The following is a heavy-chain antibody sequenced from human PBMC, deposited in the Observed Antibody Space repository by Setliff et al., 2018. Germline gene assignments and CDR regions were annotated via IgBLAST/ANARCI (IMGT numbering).Heavy chain of an antibody. D-gene: IGHD5-12*01. V-gene: IGHV4-59*01. CDR1: GGSFTPYY. Sequence: PSETLSLTCTVSGGSFTPYYWSWIRQPPGKGLEWIGYVYYSGTAYYNPSLKSRVTVIVDTSKNQFSLRLSSVTAADTAVYYYARGGTFRYFDYWGQGTPVTVSS. J-gene: IGHJ4*02. CDR3: ARGGTFRYFDY. CDR2: VYYSGTA.